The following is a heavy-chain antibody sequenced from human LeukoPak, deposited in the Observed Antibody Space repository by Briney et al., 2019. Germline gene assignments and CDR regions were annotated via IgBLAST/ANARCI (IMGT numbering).Heavy chain of an antibody. CDR2: IYHSGST. Sequence: PSETLSLTCAVSGGSISSSNWWSWVRQPPGKGLEWIGEIYHSGSTNYNPSLKSRVTISVDTSKNQFSLKLSSVTAADTAVYYCARKDGVAADDAFDIWGQGTMVTVSS. CDR1: GGSISSSNW. V-gene: IGHV4-4*02. D-gene: IGHD2-15*01. CDR3: ARKDGVAADDAFDI. J-gene: IGHJ3*02.